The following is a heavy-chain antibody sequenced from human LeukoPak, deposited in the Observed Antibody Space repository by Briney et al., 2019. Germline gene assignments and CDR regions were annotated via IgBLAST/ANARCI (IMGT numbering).Heavy chain of an antibody. D-gene: IGHD6-13*01. CDR3: ARDGYLIAGSRFDD. Sequence: PSETLSLTCTVSGYSISDGYYWAWIRQTPGTGLEWIGSLHHRGSTYYNPSFKSRLTTSVDTSKNQIFLKLSDVTAADTAVYYCARDGYLIAGSRFDDRGQGTLVTVTS. J-gene: IGHJ4*02. CDR1: GYSISDGYY. V-gene: IGHV4-38-2*02. CDR2: LHHRGST.